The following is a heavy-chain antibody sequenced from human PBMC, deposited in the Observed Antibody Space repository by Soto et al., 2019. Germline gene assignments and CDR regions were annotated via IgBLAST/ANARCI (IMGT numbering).Heavy chain of an antibody. CDR2: IYWDDDK. D-gene: IGHD3-10*01. J-gene: IGHJ5*02. CDR1: GFSLSTSGVG. CDR3: AFGEPIVFGFDP. V-gene: IGHV2-5*02. Sequence: QITLKESGPTLVKPTQTLTLTCTFSGFSLSTSGVGVGWIRQPPGKALEWLALIYWDDDKRYSPPLKSRLTINKDTSKNQVVPTMTNRDTVDTATYYCAFGEPIVFGFDPWGQGTLVTVSS.